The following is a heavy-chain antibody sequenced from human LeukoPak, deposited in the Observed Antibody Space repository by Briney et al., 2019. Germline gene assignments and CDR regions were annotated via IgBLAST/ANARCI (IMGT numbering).Heavy chain of an antibody. CDR1: GGTFSSYA. J-gene: IGHJ6*02. D-gene: IGHD2-2*01. CDR3: VRGLYCSSRISCYDYGLDV. Sequence: ASVKVSCKASGGTFSSYAISWVRQAPGQGLEWMGRIIPILGIANYAQKFQGRVTITADKSTSTGYMELSSLRYEDTAVYYCVRGLYCSSRISCYDYGLDVWSQGTTVTVSS. CDR2: IIPILGIA. V-gene: IGHV1-69*04.